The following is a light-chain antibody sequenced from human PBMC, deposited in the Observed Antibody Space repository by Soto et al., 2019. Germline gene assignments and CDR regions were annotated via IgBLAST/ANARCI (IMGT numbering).Light chain of an antibody. V-gene: IGKV1-6*01. Sequence: AIQLTQSPSSLSASVGDRVTITCRASHDIRRDLAWFQQRPGKAPKVLIYGTSDLQSGVPSRFSGSGSGTDFTLTISSLEPEDFALYYCQHRSNWPAFGGGTKVDI. CDR3: QHRSNWPA. CDR2: GTS. CDR1: HDIRRD. J-gene: IGKJ4*01.